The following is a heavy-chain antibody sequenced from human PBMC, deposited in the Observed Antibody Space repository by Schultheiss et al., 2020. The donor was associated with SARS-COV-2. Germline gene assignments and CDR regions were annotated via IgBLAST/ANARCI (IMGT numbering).Heavy chain of an antibody. V-gene: IGHV3-15*01. J-gene: IGHJ6*02. CDR2: IKSKTDGGTT. D-gene: IGHD5-18*01. Sequence: GESLKISCAASGFTFDDYAMHWVRQAPGKGLEWVGRIKSKTDGGTTDYAAPVKGRFTISRDDSKNTLYLQMTSLRAEDTAVYYCARGSHGYGYSYYYYGMDVWGQGTTVTVSS. CDR3: ARGSHGYGYSYYYYGMDV. CDR1: GFTFDDYA.